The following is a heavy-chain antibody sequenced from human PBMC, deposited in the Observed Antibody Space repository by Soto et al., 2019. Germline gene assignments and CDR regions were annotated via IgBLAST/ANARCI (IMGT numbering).Heavy chain of an antibody. CDR2: IRTISSAI. V-gene: IGHV3-48*02. Sequence: GGSLRLSCAASGFTFSDYPMNWVRQAPGKGLEWVSSIRTISSAIYFADSVRGRFTISRDNARNSLYLQMTSLRDEDTAVYYCAREYSYGRSNEYYFDYWGQGTLVTVSS. J-gene: IGHJ4*02. D-gene: IGHD5-18*01. CDR3: AREYSYGRSNEYYFDY. CDR1: GFTFSDYP.